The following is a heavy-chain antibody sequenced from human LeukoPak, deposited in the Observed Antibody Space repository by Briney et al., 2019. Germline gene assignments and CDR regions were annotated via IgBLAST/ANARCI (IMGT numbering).Heavy chain of an antibody. CDR2: IYYSGST. CDR1: GGSISSYY. CDR3: ARGTVVFGMDV. J-gene: IGHJ6*02. D-gene: IGHD2-15*01. V-gene: IGHV4-59*01. Sequence: SETLSLTCTISGGSISSYYWSWIRQPPEKGLDWIGYIYYSGSTNYNPSLKSRVTMSVDTSKNQFSLKLSSVTAADTAVYYCARGTVVFGMDVWGQGTTVTVSS.